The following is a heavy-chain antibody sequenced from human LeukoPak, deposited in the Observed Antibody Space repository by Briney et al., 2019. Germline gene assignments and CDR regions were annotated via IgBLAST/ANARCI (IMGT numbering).Heavy chain of an antibody. J-gene: IGHJ5*02. D-gene: IGHD6-13*01. CDR2: IYCSGTT. CDR3: ARRSSSWKNWFDP. CDR1: GGSIDSNS. Sequence: SETLSLTCTVSGGSIDSNSWTWIRQPQGKGLEWIGYIYCSGTTNYNPSLKSRVTMSVDMSKNQFSLKLSSVTAADTAVYYCARRSSSWKNWFDPWGQGTLVTVSS. V-gene: IGHV4-59*01.